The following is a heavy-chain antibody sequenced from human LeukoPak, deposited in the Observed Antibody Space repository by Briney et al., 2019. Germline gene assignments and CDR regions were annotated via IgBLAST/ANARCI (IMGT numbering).Heavy chain of an antibody. CDR1: GFIFTSNR. Sequence: GGSLRLSCAASGFIFTSNRMNWVRQAPGKGLEWVANIKHDGSEQIYVDSVKGRFTISRDNAKNSLYLQMNSLRAEDTALYYCAKDPRGDSSGSSFDYWGQGTLVTVSS. J-gene: IGHJ4*02. CDR2: IKHDGSEQ. CDR3: AKDPRGDSSGSSFDY. D-gene: IGHD3-22*01. V-gene: IGHV3-7*03.